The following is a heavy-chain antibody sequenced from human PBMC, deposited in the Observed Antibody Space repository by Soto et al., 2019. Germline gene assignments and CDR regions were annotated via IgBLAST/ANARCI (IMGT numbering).Heavy chain of an antibody. J-gene: IGHJ4*02. D-gene: IGHD3-3*01. CDR2: IYHTGTT. CDR3: ARRSTTIFD. V-gene: IGHV4-39*01. CDR1: GGSITTTNYY. Sequence: QLQLQESGPGLVKPSETLSLTCTVSGGSITTTNYYWGWVRQPPGKGLEWIASIYHTGTTYYNPSLKSRVTISVDASKNQFSLKLSSVTAADTAIYYCARRSTTIFDWGQGTLVTVSS.